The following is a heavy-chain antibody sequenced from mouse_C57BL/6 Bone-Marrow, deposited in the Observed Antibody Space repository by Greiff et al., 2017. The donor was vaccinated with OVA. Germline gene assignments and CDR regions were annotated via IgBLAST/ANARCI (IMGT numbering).Heavy chain of an antibody. V-gene: IGHV5-4*01. Sequence: EVQGVESGGGLVKPGGSLKLSCAASGFTFSSYAMSWVRQTPEKRLEWVATISDGGSYTYYPDNVKGRFTISRDNAKNNLYLQMSHLKSEDTAMYYCASGALGWAWFAYWGQGTLVTVSA. CDR1: GFTFSSYA. CDR3: ASGALGWAWFAY. D-gene: IGHD3-1*01. CDR2: ISDGGSYT. J-gene: IGHJ3*01.